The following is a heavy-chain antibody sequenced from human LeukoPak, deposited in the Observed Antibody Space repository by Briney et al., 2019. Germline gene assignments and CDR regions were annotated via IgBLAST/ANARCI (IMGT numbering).Heavy chain of an antibody. CDR1: IRSISSSSYY. Sequence: SETLSLTCTVSIRSISSSSYYWGWVRRPPGKGLEWIGGFYYSWSTYYNPSLKSHVTISVDTSKNQFSLKLSSVTAADTAVYYCARLYSSSPGVSYFDYWGQGTLVTVSS. D-gene: IGHD6-6*01. CDR3: ARLYSSSPGVSYFDY. CDR2: FYYSWST. V-gene: IGHV4-39*01. J-gene: IGHJ4*02.